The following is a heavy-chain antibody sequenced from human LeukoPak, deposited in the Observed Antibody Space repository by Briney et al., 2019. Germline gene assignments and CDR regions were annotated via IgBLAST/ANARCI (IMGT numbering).Heavy chain of an antibody. CDR2: ISSKNVI. CDR3: ARGAGSGQHTYYYYMDV. D-gene: IGHD3-3*01. CDR1: GFTFSRYS. V-gene: IGHV3-48*04. Sequence: GGSLRLSCAASGFTFSRYSMNWVRQAPGKGLEWVSYISSKNVIYYADSVKGRFTISRDSAKNSLYLQMNSLRAEDTAVYYCARGAGSGQHTYYYYMDVWGKGTTVTVSS. J-gene: IGHJ6*03.